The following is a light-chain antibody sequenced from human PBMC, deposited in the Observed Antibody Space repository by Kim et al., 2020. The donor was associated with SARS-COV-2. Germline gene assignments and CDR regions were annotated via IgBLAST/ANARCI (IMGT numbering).Light chain of an antibody. CDR2: DAS. J-gene: IGKJ4*01. Sequence: PGERAPLSCRTSQIVSTYFAWYQQHPGQAPRLLIYDASNRATGIPDRFSGRGSGTDFTLTISSLESEDFAVYYCQQRSNWPPALTFGGGTKVDIK. CDR1: QIVSTY. V-gene: IGKV3-11*01. CDR3: QQRSNWPPALT.